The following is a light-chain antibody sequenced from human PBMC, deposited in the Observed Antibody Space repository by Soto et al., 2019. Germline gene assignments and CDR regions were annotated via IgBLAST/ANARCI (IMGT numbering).Light chain of an antibody. CDR1: QIVLYSSNNKNY. CDR2: WAS. Sequence: DILMTQAPDSLAVSLGDSATINCKSSQIVLYSSNNKNYLAWYQQKPGQPPKLLIYWASTRESGVPDRFSGSGSGTDFTLTISSLQAEDVAVYYCQQYYSTPLTFGGGTKVDI. J-gene: IGKJ4*01. CDR3: QQYYSTPLT. V-gene: IGKV4-1*01.